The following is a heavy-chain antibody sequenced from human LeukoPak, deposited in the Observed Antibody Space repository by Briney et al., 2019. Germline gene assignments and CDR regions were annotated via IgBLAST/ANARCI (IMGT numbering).Heavy chain of an antibody. CDR1: GYTFTTYG. CDR3: ARFGGYVDY. D-gene: IGHD3-16*01. V-gene: IGHV1-18*01. Sequence: ASVKVSCKASGYTFTTYGISWVQQAPGQGIDWIIWISAYNPNTNYAQKLKSRLTMTTDTSTSTAYMELRSLRSDDTAVYYCARFGGYVDYWGQGTLVTVSS. J-gene: IGHJ4*02. CDR2: ISAYNPNT.